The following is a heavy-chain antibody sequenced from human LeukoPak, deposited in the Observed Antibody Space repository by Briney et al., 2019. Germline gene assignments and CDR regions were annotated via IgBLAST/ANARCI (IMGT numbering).Heavy chain of an antibody. Sequence: GESLKISCKGSGYSFTSYWIGWVRQMPGKGLEWMGIIYPGDSDTRYSPSFQGQVTISADKSISTAYLQWSSLKASDTAMYYCARHGGYCSSTSCYKGGFDYWGQGTLVTVSS. CDR1: GYSFTSYW. CDR2: IYPGDSDT. CDR3: ARHGGYCSSTSCYKGGFDY. D-gene: IGHD2-2*02. V-gene: IGHV5-51*01. J-gene: IGHJ4*02.